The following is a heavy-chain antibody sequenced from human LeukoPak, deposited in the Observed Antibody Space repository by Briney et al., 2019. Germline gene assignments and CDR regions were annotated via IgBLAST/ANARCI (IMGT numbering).Heavy chain of an antibody. V-gene: IGHV4-4*09. Sequence: SETLSLTCTVSGGSISSYYWSWIRQPPGKGLERIGYIYTSGSTNYNPSLKSRVTISVDTSKNQFSLKLSSVIAADTAVYYCARMCWYFGRHYYYMDVWGKGTTVTVSS. D-gene: IGHD6-13*01. CDR1: GGSISSYY. J-gene: IGHJ6*03. CDR2: IYTSGST. CDR3: ARMCWYFGRHYYYMDV.